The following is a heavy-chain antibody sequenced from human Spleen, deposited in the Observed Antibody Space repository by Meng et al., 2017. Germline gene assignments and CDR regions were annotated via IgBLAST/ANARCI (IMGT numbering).Heavy chain of an antibody. D-gene: IGHD4-11*01. CDR3: ARGPTTMAHDFDY. CDR2: INHSGST. CDR1: GGSFSDYY. Sequence: QGPYQQWGAGLLKPSETLSLTCVVSGGSFSDYYWSWIRQPPGKGLEWIGEINHSGSTNYNPSLESRATISVDTSQNSLSLKLSSVTAADSAVYYCARGPTTMAHDFDYWGQGTLVTVSS. V-gene: IGHV4-34*01. J-gene: IGHJ4*02.